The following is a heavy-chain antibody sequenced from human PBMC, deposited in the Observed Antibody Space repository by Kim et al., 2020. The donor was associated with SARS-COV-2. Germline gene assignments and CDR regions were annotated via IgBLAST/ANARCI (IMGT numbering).Heavy chain of an antibody. Sequence: DGSNKYHADTVKGRFNNSRDNSKNTRYLQMNGLRAEDTAVYYCAKDPAFDPWGQGTLVTVSS. CDR2: DGSNK. V-gene: IGHV3-30*02. J-gene: IGHJ5*02. CDR3: AKDPAFDP.